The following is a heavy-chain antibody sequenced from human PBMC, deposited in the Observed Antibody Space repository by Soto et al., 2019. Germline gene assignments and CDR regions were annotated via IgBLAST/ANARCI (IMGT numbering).Heavy chain of an antibody. J-gene: IGHJ4*02. Sequence: SETLSLTCTVSGGSISSSSYYWGWIRQPPGKGLEWIGSIYYSGSTYYNPSLKSRVTISVDTSKNQFSLKLSSVTAADTAVYYCARPTGGNFDYWGQGTLVTVSS. CDR3: ARPTGGNFDY. V-gene: IGHV4-39*01. D-gene: IGHD3-16*01. CDR2: IYYSGST. CDR1: GGSISSSSYY.